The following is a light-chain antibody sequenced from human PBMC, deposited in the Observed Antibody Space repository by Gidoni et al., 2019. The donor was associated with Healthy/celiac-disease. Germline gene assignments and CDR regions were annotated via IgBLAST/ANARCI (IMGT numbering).Light chain of an antibody. CDR1: SYNPGAGYD. Sequence: QSVLTHPPSLSAAPCQMFTISCTGSSYNPGAGYDVHWYQQLPGTAPKLLIYGNSNRPSGVPDRFSGSKSGTSASLAITGLQAEDEADYYCQSYDSSLSGYVFGTGTKVTVL. CDR3: QSYDSSLSGYV. CDR2: GNS. V-gene: IGLV1-40*01. J-gene: IGLJ1*01.